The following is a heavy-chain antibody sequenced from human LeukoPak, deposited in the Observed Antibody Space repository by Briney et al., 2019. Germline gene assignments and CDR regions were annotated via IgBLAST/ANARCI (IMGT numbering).Heavy chain of an antibody. J-gene: IGHJ3*02. V-gene: IGHV4-34*01. Sequence: SETLSLTCAVYGGSFSGYYWSWIRQPPGKGLEWIGEINHSGSTNYNPSLKSRVTISVDTSKNQFSLKLSSVTAADTAVYYCARGTRFFRFSAFDIWGQGTMVTVSS. CDR1: GGSFSGYY. CDR3: ARGTRFFRFSAFDI. CDR2: INHSGST. D-gene: IGHD3-3*01.